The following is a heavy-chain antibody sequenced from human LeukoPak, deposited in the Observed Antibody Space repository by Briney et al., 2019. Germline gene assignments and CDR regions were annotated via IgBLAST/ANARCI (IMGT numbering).Heavy chain of an antibody. CDR3: AKGHPWVLISFFFDY. V-gene: IGHV3-23*01. CDR1: RFTFSSYA. D-gene: IGHD2/OR15-2a*01. CDR2: ISGSGGST. Sequence: GGSLRLSCAASRFTFSSYAMSWVRQAPGKGLEWVSAISGSGGSTYYADSVKGRFTISRDNSKNTLYLQMNSLRAEDTAVYHCAKGHPWVLISFFFDYWGQGTLVTVSS. J-gene: IGHJ4*02.